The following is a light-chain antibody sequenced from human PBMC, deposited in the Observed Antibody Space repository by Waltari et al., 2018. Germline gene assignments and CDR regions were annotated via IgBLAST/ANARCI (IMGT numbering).Light chain of an antibody. CDR1: QNITNNY. CDR3: QQYENSPLT. Sequence: QSPDTLSLSPGARATLSCRASQNITNNYLAWYQQKPGLAPRLLIYDSSSRATGVPDRFSGSGSGTDFTLTIGRLEPEDYAVYYCQQYENSPLTFGGGTQVETK. V-gene: IGKV3-20*01. J-gene: IGKJ4*01. CDR2: DSS.